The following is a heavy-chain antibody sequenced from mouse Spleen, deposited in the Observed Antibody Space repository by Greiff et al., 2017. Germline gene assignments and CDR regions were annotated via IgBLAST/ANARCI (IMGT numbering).Heavy chain of an antibody. J-gene: IGHJ1*03. CDR2: INPNNGGT. V-gene: IGHV1-18*01. Sequence: VQLKQSGPELVKPGASVKIPCKASGYTFTDYNMDWVKQSHGKSLEWIGDINPNNGGTIYNQKFKGKATLTVDKSSSTAYMELRSLTSEDTAVYYCARPGSNWDWYFDVWGTGTTVTVSS. CDR3: ARPGSNWDWYFDV. D-gene: IGHD4-1*01. CDR1: GYTFTDYN.